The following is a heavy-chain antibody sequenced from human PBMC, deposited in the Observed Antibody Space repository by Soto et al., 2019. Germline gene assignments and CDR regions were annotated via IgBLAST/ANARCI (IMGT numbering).Heavy chain of an antibody. Sequence: GASVKVSCKGSGYTFGRDGMHWVRQATGQGLEWLAWINAINGDTKYSQRFQGRLTVSRDTSANTAYLQLSSLRFEDTAVYYCARSGCYFFPFDGWGQGTLVTVSS. D-gene: IGHD3-3*01. CDR2: INAINGDT. J-gene: IGHJ4*02. CDR3: ARSGCYFFPFDG. CDR1: GYTFGRDG. V-gene: IGHV1-3*01.